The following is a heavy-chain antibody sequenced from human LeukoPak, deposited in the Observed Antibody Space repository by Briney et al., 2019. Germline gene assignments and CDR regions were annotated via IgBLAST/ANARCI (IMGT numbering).Heavy chain of an antibody. D-gene: IGHD5-24*01. CDR1: GFPFSGYW. Sequence: PGGSLRLSCVASGFPFSGYWMTWVRQAPGKGLGWVANIKQDGSKKSYVDSVKGRFTISRDNAKNSLYLQMNSLRAEDTAIYYCTRVGYIDEGIDYWGQGTLVTVSS. CDR2: IKQDGSKK. V-gene: IGHV3-7*04. J-gene: IGHJ4*02. CDR3: TRVGYIDEGIDY.